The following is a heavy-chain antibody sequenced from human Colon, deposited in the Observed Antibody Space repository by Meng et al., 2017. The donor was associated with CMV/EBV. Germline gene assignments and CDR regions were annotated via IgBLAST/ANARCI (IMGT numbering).Heavy chain of an antibody. Sequence: GESLKISCAASGFTFSSYGMTWVLQAPGKGLEWVSVISGNGGSTYYADSVKGRLTISRDNSNNTLYLQMRSLRAEDTAVYYCARHNTKYGYGRDYFEYWGQGVLVTVSS. CDR3: ARHNTKYGYGRDYFEY. J-gene: IGHJ4*01. D-gene: IGHD5-18*01. CDR2: ISGNGGST. CDR1: GFTFSSYG. V-gene: IGHV3-23*01.